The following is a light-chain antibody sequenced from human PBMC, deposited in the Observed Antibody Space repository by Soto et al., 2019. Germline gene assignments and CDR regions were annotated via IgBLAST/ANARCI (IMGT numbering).Light chain of an antibody. V-gene: IGKV3D-15*01. Sequence: EIVLTQSPGTLSLSPGERATLSCRASQSVSYYLAWYQQKPGQAPRLLIYDASSRATGVPDRFSGSGSGTEFTLTISSLQSEDSAVYYCQQYNNWPVTFGGGTKVDI. CDR3: QQYNNWPVT. CDR1: QSVSYY. CDR2: DAS. J-gene: IGKJ4*01.